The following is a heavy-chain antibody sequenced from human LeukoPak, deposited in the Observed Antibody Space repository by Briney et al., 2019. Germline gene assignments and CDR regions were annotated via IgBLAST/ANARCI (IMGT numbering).Heavy chain of an antibody. CDR3: ARGLQRPLFDWLLGPGY. CDR2: INQDESEK. D-gene: IGHD3-9*01. Sequence: GGSLRLSCATSGFIFSRYWMSWVRQAPGKGLEWVANINQDESEKNYVDSVKGRFTISRDNAKNSLDLQMNSLRAEDTAVYYCARGLQRPLFDWLLGPGYWGQGTLVTVSS. CDR1: GFIFSRYW. J-gene: IGHJ4*02. V-gene: IGHV3-7*01.